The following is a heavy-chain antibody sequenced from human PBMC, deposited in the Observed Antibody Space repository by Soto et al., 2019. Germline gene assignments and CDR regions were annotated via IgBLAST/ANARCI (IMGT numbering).Heavy chain of an antibody. CDR3: TLGSWSAETFDI. V-gene: IGHV1-69*02. Sequence: QVQLVQSGAEVKKPGYSVKVSCKASGGTFSTYTIIWVRQAPGQGLEWMGRIIPMLNITNTAQSFQDRVTIIADKATSTAYLELRTLRSDDTAMYFCTLGSWSAETFDIWGRGTMVTVSS. J-gene: IGHJ3*02. CDR1: GGTFSTYT. D-gene: IGHD6-13*01. CDR2: IIPMLNIT.